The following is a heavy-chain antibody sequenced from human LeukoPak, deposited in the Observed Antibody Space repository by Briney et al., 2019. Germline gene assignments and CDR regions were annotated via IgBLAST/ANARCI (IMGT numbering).Heavy chain of an antibody. CDR1: GGSFSGYH. CDR2: INHSGST. J-gene: IGHJ4*02. CDR3: ARATAITIFGVVIIRGQFDY. Sequence: SETLSLTCAVYGGSFSGYHWSWIRQPPGKGLEWIGEINHSGSTNYNPSLKSRVTISVDTSKNQFSPKLSSVTAADTAVYYCARATAITIFGVVIIRGQFDYWGQGTLVTVSS. D-gene: IGHD3-3*01. V-gene: IGHV4-34*01.